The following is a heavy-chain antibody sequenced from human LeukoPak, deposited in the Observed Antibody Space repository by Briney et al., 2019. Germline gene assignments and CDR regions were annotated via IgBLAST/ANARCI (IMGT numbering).Heavy chain of an antibody. CDR2: ISHDGSDK. J-gene: IGHJ4*02. V-gene: IGHV3-30*03. CDR3: ARVELYASGWFGSLDY. Sequence: GGSLRLSCAASGFSSSSYGMHWVRQAPGKGLEWVAVISHDGSDKYYADSVKGRFTISRDNSKNTVYLQMNSLTTEDTALYYCARVELYASGWFGSLDYWGRGTVVTVSS. D-gene: IGHD6-19*01. CDR1: GFSSSSYG.